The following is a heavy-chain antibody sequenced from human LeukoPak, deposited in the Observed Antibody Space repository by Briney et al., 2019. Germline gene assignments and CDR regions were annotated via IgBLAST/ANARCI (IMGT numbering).Heavy chain of an antibody. CDR3: AKDTGYAYYYDSSGFGAFDI. D-gene: IGHD3-22*01. J-gene: IGHJ3*02. CDR2: ISGSGGST. V-gene: IGHV3-23*01. CDR1: GFTFSSYA. Sequence: GGSLRLSCAASGFTFSSYAMSWVRQAPGKGLEWVSAISGSGGSTYYADSVKGRFTISRDNSKNTLYLQMNSLRAEDTAVYYCAKDTGYAYYYDSSGFGAFDIWAKGQWSPSLQ.